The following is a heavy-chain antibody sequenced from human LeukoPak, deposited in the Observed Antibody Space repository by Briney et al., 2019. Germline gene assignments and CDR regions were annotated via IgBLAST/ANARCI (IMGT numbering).Heavy chain of an antibody. V-gene: IGHV4-34*01. CDR3: ARGGNWLGP. J-gene: IGHJ5*02. Sequence: SETLSLTCAVYGGSFSGYYWSWIRQPPGKGLEWIGEINHSGSTNYNPSLKSRVTISIDTSKNQFSLKLRSATAADTAVYFCARGGNWLGPWGQGTLVTVSS. CDR2: INHSGST. CDR1: GGSFSGYY.